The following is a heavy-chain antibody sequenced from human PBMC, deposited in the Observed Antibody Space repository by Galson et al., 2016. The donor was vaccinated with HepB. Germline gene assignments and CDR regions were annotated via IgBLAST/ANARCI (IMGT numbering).Heavy chain of an antibody. J-gene: IGHJ4*02. CDR3: VRGGSWCY. CDR2: VKPDGSEK. Sequence: SLRLSCAASGFTFSDFWMSWVRQAPGKGLEWVANVKPDGSEKNYVDSVKGRFTISRDNAKSSLYLQMNSLRVEDTAVYYCVRGGSWCYWGQGTLVAVSS. D-gene: IGHD6-13*01. V-gene: IGHV3-7*01. CDR1: GFTFSDFW.